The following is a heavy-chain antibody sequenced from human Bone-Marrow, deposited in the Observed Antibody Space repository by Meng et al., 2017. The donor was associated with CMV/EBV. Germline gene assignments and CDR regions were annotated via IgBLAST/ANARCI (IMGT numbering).Heavy chain of an antibody. CDR3: ARVRPNYDFWSGYYRVRGPFDY. V-gene: IGHV3-20*04. CDR2: INWNGGST. Sequence: GESLKISCAASGFTFDEYGMSWVRQAPGKGLEWVSGINWNGGSTGYADSVKGRFTISRDNAKNSLYLQMNSLRAEDTAVYYCARVRPNYDFWSGYYRVRGPFDYWGQGTLVTVSS. J-gene: IGHJ4*02. CDR1: GFTFDEYG. D-gene: IGHD3-3*01.